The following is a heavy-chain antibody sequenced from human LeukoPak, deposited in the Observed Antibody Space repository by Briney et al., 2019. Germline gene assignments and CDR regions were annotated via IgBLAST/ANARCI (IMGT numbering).Heavy chain of an antibody. CDR2: ISGSGGST. D-gene: IGHD3-22*01. Sequence: GGSLRLSCAASGFTFSSYAMSWVRQAPGKGVEWVSAISGSGGSTYYADSVKGRFTISRDNSKNTLYLQMNSLRAEDTAVYYCAKKGMIVVVFDYWGQGTLVTVSS. J-gene: IGHJ4*02. CDR3: AKKGMIVVVFDY. V-gene: IGHV3-23*01. CDR1: GFTFSSYA.